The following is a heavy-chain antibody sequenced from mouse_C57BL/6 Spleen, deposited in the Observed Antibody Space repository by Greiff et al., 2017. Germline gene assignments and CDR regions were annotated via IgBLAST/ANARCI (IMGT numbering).Heavy chain of an antibody. CDR2: INPNYGTT. V-gene: IGHV1-39*01. Sequence: EVQLQQSGPELVKPGASVKISCKASGYSFTDYNMNWVKQSNGKSLEWIGVINPNYGTTSYNQKFKGKATLTVDQSSSTAYMQLNSLTSEDSAVYYCARSEGSSGSDFRFAYWGQGTLVTVSA. CDR1: GYSFTDYN. D-gene: IGHD3-2*02. CDR3: ARSEGSSGSDFRFAY. J-gene: IGHJ3*01.